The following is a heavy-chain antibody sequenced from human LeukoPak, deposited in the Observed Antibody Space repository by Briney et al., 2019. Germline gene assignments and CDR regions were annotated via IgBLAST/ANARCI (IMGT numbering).Heavy chain of an antibody. D-gene: IGHD2-15*01. J-gene: IGHJ6*02. V-gene: IGHV1-8*01. CDR3: ARAGPYCSGGSCPGRGMDV. Sequence: ASVKVSCKASGYTFTSYDINWVRQATGQGLEWMGWMNPNSGNTGYAQKFQGRVTMTRNTSISTAYMELSSLRSEDTAVYYCARAGPYCSGGSCPGRGMDVWGQGTTATVSS. CDR1: GYTFTSYD. CDR2: MNPNSGNT.